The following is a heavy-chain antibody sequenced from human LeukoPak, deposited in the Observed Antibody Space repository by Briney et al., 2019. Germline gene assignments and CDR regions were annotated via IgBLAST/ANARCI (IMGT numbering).Heavy chain of an antibody. D-gene: IGHD6-13*01. Sequence: GRSLRLSCAASGFTFSSYGMHWVRQAPGKGLEWVAVIWYDGSNKYYADSVKGRFTIFRDNSKNTLYLQMNSLKAEDTAVYYCAKAHSSSWAYFDYWGQGTLVTVSS. CDR3: AKAHSSSWAYFDY. V-gene: IGHV3-33*06. CDR2: IWYDGSNK. J-gene: IGHJ4*02. CDR1: GFTFSSYG.